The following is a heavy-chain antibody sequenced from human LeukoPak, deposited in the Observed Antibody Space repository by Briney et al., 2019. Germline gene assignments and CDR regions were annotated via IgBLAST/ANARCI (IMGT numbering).Heavy chain of an antibody. CDR1: GFTFSNYA. CDR3: ARDPYYYGSGPLDP. J-gene: IGHJ5*02. V-gene: IGHV3-30*04. CDR2: ISYDGSNK. Sequence: GGSLRLSCAASGFTFSNYAMDWVRQAPGKGLEWVAVISYDGSNKYYADSVKGRFTISRDNSKNTLYLQMNSLRAEDTAIYYCARDPYYYGSGPLDPWGQGTLVTVSS. D-gene: IGHD3-10*01.